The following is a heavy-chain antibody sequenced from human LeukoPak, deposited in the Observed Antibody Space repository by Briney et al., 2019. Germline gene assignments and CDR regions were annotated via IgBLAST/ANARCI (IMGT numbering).Heavy chain of an antibody. V-gene: IGHV3-23*01. CDR3: AKGDTAMIRRYYFDT. CDR2: ISGSGGSA. Sequence: GGSLRLSCAASGFTFNKYVVSWVRQAPGKRLEWVSVISGSGGSAYYADSVKGRFTISRDSSTDTLYLQMNSLGAEDTAVYYCAKGDTAMIRRYYFDTWGQGTLVTVSS. CDR1: GFTFNKYV. D-gene: IGHD5-18*01. J-gene: IGHJ4*02.